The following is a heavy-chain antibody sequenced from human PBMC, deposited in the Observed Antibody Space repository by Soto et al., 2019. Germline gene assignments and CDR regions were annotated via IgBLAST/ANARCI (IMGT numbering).Heavy chain of an antibody. V-gene: IGHV1-69*06. Sequence: VASVKVSCKASGGTFSSYAISWVRQAPGQGLEWMGGIIPIFGTANYAQKFQGRVTITADKSTSTAYMELSSLRSEDTAVYYCARDLGSSGWSPSTWYYYGMDVWGQGTTVTVSS. CDR2: IIPIFGTA. CDR1: GGTFSSYA. D-gene: IGHD6-19*01. CDR3: ARDLGSSGWSPSTWYYYGMDV. J-gene: IGHJ6*02.